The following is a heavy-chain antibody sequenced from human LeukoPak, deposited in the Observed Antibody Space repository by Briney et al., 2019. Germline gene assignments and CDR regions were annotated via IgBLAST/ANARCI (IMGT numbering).Heavy chain of an antibody. CDR3: ARLGGSYYTY. CDR1: GFKFSSNW. CDR2: IKQDGSEK. J-gene: IGHJ4*02. D-gene: IGHD1-26*01. Sequence: GGSLRLSCAASGFKFSSNWMSWVRQAPGKGLEWVANIKQDGSEKYYVDSVKGRFTISRDNAKNSLFLQMNSLRVEDTAVYYCARLGGSYYTYWGQGTLVTVSS. V-gene: IGHV3-7*01.